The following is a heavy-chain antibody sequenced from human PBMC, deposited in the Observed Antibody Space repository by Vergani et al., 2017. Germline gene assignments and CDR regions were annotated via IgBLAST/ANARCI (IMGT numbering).Heavy chain of an antibody. CDR2: IHHSGRT. Sequence: QVQLQQWGAGLLKTSETLSLTCAVYGGSFSGYYWSWIRQPPGKGLEWIGEIHHSGRTNYNPSLKSRVTISVDTSKNQFSLKLSSVTAADTAVYYCARGVFRSHSSSSRRHLDYWGQGTLVTVSS. CDR1: GGSFSGYY. J-gene: IGHJ4*02. CDR3: ARGVFRSHSSSSRRHLDY. D-gene: IGHD6-6*01. V-gene: IGHV4-34*01.